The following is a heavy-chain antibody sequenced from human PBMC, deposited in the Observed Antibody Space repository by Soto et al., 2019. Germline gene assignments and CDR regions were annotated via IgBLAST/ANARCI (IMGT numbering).Heavy chain of an antibody. D-gene: IGHD2-21*02. J-gene: IGHJ6*02. Sequence: QVQLQESGPGLVKPSKTLSLTCTVSGGSISRYYWSWIRQPPGKGLEWIGYMYNTGSTVYNPSFKSRVTISVDTSKNQFSLKLNSVTAAATAVYYCARDLWGYCGTDCYPLDVWGQGTTVTVSS. CDR1: GGSISRYY. V-gene: IGHV4-59*01. CDR3: ARDLWGYCGTDCYPLDV. CDR2: MYNTGST.